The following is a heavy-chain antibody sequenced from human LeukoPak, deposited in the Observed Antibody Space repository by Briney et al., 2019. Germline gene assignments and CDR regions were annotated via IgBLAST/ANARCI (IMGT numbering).Heavy chain of an antibody. CDR1: GGSISSYY. J-gene: IGHJ4*02. V-gene: IGHV4-59*01. D-gene: IGHD4-11*01. CDR3: AASPTTVTTPFDY. Sequence: PWGTLALTCTVSGGSISSYYWSWIRQPPGKGLEWIGYIYYSGSTNYNPSLKSRVTISVDTSKNQFSLKLSSVTAADTAVYYCAASPTTVTTPFDYWGQGTLVTVSS. CDR2: IYYSGST.